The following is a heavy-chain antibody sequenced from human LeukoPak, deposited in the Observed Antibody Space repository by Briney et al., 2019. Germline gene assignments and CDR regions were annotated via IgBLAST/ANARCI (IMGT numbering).Heavy chain of an antibody. CDR1: GFTFSTYA. V-gene: IGHV3-30-3*01. Sequence: GGSLRLSCAASGFTFSTYAMHWVRQAPGKGLEGVAVISYDGSNKYYPDSGKGRFTISRDNSKNTLYLQMNSLRAEDTAVFYCARDFTAIGTYYFDYWGQGTLVTVSS. D-gene: IGHD1-26*01. CDR3: ARDFTAIGTYYFDY. J-gene: IGHJ4*02. CDR2: ISYDGSNK.